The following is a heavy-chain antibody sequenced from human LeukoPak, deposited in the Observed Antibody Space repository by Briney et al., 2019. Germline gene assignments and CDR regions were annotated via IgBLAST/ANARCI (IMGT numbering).Heavy chain of an antibody. CDR1: GFTFSSYA. J-gene: IGHJ3*02. CDR3: AKDDLGYCSSTSCYGDAFDI. D-gene: IGHD2-2*01. V-gene: IGHV3-23*01. CDR2: ISGSGGST. Sequence: PGGSPRLSCAASGFTFSSYAMSWVRQAPGKGLEWVSAISGSGGSTYYADSVKGRFTISRDNSKNTLYLQMNSLRAEDTAVYYCAKDDLGYCSSTSCYGDAFDIWGQGTMVTVSS.